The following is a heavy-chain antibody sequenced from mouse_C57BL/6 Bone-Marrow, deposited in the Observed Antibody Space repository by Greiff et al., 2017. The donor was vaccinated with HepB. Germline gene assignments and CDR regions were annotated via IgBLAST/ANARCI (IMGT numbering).Heavy chain of an antibody. V-gene: IGHV1-9*01. Sequence: QVQLQQSGAELMKPGASVKLSCKASGYTFTGYWIEWVKQRPGHGLEWIGEIFPGSGSTNYNEKFKGKATFTADTSSNTAYMQLSSLTTKDSAIYYGARVIPYYGSSSLRAMDYWGQGTSVTVSS. CDR1: GYTFTGYW. D-gene: IGHD1-1*01. J-gene: IGHJ4*01. CDR3: ARVIPYYGSSSLRAMDY. CDR2: IFPGSGST.